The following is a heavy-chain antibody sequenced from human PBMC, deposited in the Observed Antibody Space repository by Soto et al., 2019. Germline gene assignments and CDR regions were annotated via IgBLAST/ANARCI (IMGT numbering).Heavy chain of an antibody. CDR1: GFTFSSYA. CDR2: ISYDGSNK. CDR3: AREPRIVVVVAATPYFDY. J-gene: IGHJ4*02. D-gene: IGHD2-15*01. V-gene: IGHV3-30-3*01. Sequence: QVQLVESGGGVVQPGRSLRLSCAASGFTFSSYAMHWVRQAPGKGLEWVAVISYDGSNKYYADSVKGRFTISRDNSKNTLYLQMNSVRAEETAVYYCAREPRIVVVVAATPYFDYWGQGTLVTVSS.